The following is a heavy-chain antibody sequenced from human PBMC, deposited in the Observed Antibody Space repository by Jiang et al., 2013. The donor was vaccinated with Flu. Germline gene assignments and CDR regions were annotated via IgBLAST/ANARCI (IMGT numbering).Heavy chain of an antibody. V-gene: IGHV3-49*04. D-gene: IGHD1-26*01. CDR1: GFTFGDYA. CDR2: IRSKAYGGTT. Sequence: RSLRLSCTASGFTFGDYAMSWVRQAPGKGLEWVGFIRSKAYGGTTEYAASVKGRFTISRDDSKSIAYLQMNSLKTEDTAVYYCRGDFMGDTPYYYGMDVWGQGTTVTVSS. J-gene: IGHJ6*02. CDR3: RGDFMGDTPYYYGMDV.